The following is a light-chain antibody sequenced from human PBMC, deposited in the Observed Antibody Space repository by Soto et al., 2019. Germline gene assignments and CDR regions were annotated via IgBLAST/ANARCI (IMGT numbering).Light chain of an antibody. J-gene: IGLJ2*01. CDR3: QSNDSSLSVV. Sequence: QSVLTQTPSVSGAPGQRVTISCTGSSSNIGAGYDVHWYQQLPKTAPKLLIFGNSNRPSGVPDRFYGSKSGTSASLAITGLQTEDEADYYCQSNDSSLSVVFGGGTKLTVL. CDR1: SSNIGAGYD. CDR2: GNS. V-gene: IGLV1-40*01.